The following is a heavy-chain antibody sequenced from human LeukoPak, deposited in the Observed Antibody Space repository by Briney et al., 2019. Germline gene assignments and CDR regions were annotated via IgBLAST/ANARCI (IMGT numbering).Heavy chain of an antibody. Sequence: VASVKVSCKASGYTFTGYYMHWVRQAPGQGLEWMGWINPNSGGTNYAQKFQGRVTMTRDTSISTAYMELSRLRSDNTAVYYCARAAAKNYCDYWGQGTLVTVSS. CDR1: GYTFTGYY. D-gene: IGHD2-2*01. CDR2: INPNSGGT. V-gene: IGHV1-2*02. J-gene: IGHJ4*02. CDR3: ARAAAKNYCDY.